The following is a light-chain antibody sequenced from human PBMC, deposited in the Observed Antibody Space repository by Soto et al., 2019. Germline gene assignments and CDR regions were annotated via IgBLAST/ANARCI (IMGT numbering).Light chain of an antibody. CDR1: SSDVGGYNH. CDR3: STYTTSSTVE. CDR2: EVS. J-gene: IGLJ3*02. Sequence: QSVLTQPASVSGSPGQSITISCTGTSSDVGGYNHVAWYQQYPGKAPKLIIFEVSDRPSGISNRFSGSKSANTASLSISGLQAEDEADYYCSTYTTSSTVEFGGGTKLTVL. V-gene: IGLV2-14*01.